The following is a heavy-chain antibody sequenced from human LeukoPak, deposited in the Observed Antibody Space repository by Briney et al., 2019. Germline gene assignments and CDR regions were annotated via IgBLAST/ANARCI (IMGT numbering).Heavy chain of an antibody. V-gene: IGHV3-74*03. J-gene: IGHJ4*02. CDR1: GFTFSGFW. D-gene: IGHD3-16*01. CDR2: IDGDEGST. CDR3: ARTMTGGFFDF. Sequence: PGGSLRLSCAASGFTFSGFWMHWVRQAPGKGLVWVSRIDGDEGSTTYADSVKGRFTISRDNARNTLHLQMISLRAEDTAVYYCARTMTGGFFDFWGQGTLVTVSS.